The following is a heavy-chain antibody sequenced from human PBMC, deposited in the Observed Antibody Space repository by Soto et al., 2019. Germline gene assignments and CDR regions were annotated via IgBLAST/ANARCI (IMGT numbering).Heavy chain of an antibody. Sequence: ASETLSLTCSVSGGSINSSTYYWGWIRQPPGKGLGWIGIIYHSGRTYYNPSLKSRVTISVDTSRNQFSLKLRAVTAADTAVYYCARLGYEYIWGSSIYGNWFDPWGKGTLVTVSS. CDR1: GGSINSSTYY. CDR2: IYHSGRT. J-gene: IGHJ5*02. D-gene: IGHD3-16*01. V-gene: IGHV4-39*01. CDR3: ARLGYEYIWGSSIYGNWFDP.